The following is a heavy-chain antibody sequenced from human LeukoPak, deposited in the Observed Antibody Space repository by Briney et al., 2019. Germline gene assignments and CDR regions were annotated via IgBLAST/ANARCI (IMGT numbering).Heavy chain of an antibody. Sequence: PSETLSLTCTVSGDSISSFYWTWIRQPAEKGLEWIGRTFTSGSTNYNPSLKSRVTMSVDTSKNQFSLKLSSVTAADTAVYYCARGGYYAKIDYWGQGTLVTVSS. CDR2: TFTSGST. CDR1: GDSISSFY. D-gene: IGHD3-10*01. J-gene: IGHJ4*02. CDR3: ARGGYYAKIDY. V-gene: IGHV4-4*07.